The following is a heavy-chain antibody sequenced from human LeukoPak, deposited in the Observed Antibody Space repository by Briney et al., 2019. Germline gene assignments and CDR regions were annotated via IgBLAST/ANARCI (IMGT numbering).Heavy chain of an antibody. D-gene: IGHD2-21*01. Sequence: ASVKVSCKASGYTFTTYDIDWVRQATGQGLEWMAWMNPNSGNTGYAQKFQGRVTMTRNTSISTAYMELSSLRSEDTAVYYCARVAGNCGGDCYRLVYWGQGTLVTVAS. CDR3: ARVAGNCGGDCYRLVY. J-gene: IGHJ4*02. V-gene: IGHV1-8*01. CDR1: GYTFTTYD. CDR2: MNPNSGNT.